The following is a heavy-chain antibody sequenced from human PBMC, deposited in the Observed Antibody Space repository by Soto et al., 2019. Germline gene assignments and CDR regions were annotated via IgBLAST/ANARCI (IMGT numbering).Heavy chain of an antibody. Sequence: QVQLVQSGAEVQKPGSSVKVSCKASGGTFSSYAISWVRQAPGQGLEWKGGIIPIFGTANYAQKFQGRVTITADESTSTAYMELSSLRSEDTAVYYCARDSGITMVRGVLTGYYGMDVWGQGTTVTVSS. J-gene: IGHJ6*02. D-gene: IGHD3-10*01. V-gene: IGHV1-69*01. CDR1: GGTFSSYA. CDR2: IIPIFGTA. CDR3: ARDSGITMVRGVLTGYYGMDV.